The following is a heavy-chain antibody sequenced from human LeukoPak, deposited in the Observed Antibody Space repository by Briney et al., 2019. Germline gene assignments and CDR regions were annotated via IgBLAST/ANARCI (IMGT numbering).Heavy chain of an antibody. V-gene: IGHV3-21*01. Sequence: PGGSLRLSCAASGFTFSSYTMDWVRQAPGRGLEWVSSISSGSSYKYYADSVKGRFTISRDNAKNSLYLQMNSLRAEDTAVYYCARETTTIFGVVPYYFDYWGQGTLVTVSS. CDR3: ARETTTIFGVVPYYFDY. D-gene: IGHD3-3*01. CDR1: GFTFSSYT. J-gene: IGHJ4*01. CDR2: ISSGSSYK.